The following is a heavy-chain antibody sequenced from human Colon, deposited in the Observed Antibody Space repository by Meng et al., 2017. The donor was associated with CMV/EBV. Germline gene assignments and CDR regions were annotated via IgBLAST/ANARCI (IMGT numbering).Heavy chain of an antibody. V-gene: IGHV1-58*01. CDR1: GFTFTSSA. Sequence: SVKVSCKASGFTFTSSAVQWVRQARGQRLEWIGWIVVGSGNTNYAQKFQERVTITRDMSTSTAYMELSSLRSEDTAVYYCAASVVEWLSSPFYSMDVWGQGTTVTVSS. CDR3: AASVVEWLSSPFYSMDV. CDR2: IVVGSGNT. D-gene: IGHD3-3*01. J-gene: IGHJ6*02.